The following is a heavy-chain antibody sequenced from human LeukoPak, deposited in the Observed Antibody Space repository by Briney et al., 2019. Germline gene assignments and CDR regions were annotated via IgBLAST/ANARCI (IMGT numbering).Heavy chain of an antibody. D-gene: IGHD3-10*01. CDR1: GYTFTSYA. CDR2: INAGNGNT. Sequence: GASVKVSCKASGYTFTSYAIHWVRQAPGQRLEWMGWINAGNGNTKYSQKFQGRVTITRDTSASTAYMELSSLRSEDTAVYYCARSRWFGEFLFDYWGQGTLVTVSS. CDR3: ARSRWFGEFLFDY. J-gene: IGHJ4*02. V-gene: IGHV1-3*01.